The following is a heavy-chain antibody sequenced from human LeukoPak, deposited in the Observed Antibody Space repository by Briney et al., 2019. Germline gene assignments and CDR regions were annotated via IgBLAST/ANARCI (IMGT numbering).Heavy chain of an antibody. V-gene: IGHV3-48*01. J-gene: IGHJ6*02. D-gene: IGHD5-12*01. CDR2: ISSSSSTI. CDR3: ARCDPLSGYDYCYYGMDV. Sequence: GGSLRLSRAASGFTFSSYSMNWVRQAPGKGLEWVSYISSSSSTIYYADSVKGRFTISRDNAKNSLYLQMNSLRAEDTAVYYCARCDPLSGYDYCYYGMDVWGQGTTVTVSS. CDR1: GFTFSSYS.